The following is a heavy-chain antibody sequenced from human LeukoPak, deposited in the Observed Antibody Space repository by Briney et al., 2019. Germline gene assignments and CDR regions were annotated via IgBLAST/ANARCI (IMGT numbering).Heavy chain of an antibody. CDR2: INDVGSDK. V-gene: IGHV3-7*01. CDR1: GFTFSVYW. CDR3: ARDHGRGSTDYFDY. Sequence: GGSLRLSCAASGFTFSVYWMSWARQAPGKVLEWVGNINDVGSDKYYVDSVKGRFTISRDTAKNSLYLQMNSLGVDDTAVYYCARDHGRGSTDYFDYWGQGTLVTVSS. J-gene: IGHJ4*02. D-gene: IGHD3-10*01.